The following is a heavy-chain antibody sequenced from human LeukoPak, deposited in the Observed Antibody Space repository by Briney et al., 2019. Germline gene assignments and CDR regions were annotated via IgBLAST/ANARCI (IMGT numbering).Heavy chain of an antibody. CDR1: GGSISSGSYY. J-gene: IGHJ3*02. CDR2: IYTSGST. V-gene: IGHV4-61*02. CDR3: AREGTGDHAHAFDI. D-gene: IGHD4-17*01. Sequence: SETLSLTRTVSGGSISSGSYYWSWIRQPAGKGLEWIGRIYTSGSTNYNPSLKSRVIISLDKSNNQFSLKLSSVTAADTAVYYCAREGTGDHAHAFDIWGQGTMVTVSS.